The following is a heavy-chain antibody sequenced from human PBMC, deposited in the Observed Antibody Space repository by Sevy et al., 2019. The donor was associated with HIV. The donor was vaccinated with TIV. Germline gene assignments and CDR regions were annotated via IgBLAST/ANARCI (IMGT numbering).Heavy chain of an antibody. D-gene: IGHD3-3*01. CDR2: IKQDGSEK. CDR3: ARVLYYDFWSGYYSMGFDY. Sequence: RGSLRLSCAASGFTFSSYWMSWVRQAPGKGLEWVANIKQDGSEKYYVDSVKGRFTISRDNAKNSLYLQMNSLRAEDTAVYYCARVLYYDFWSGYYSMGFDYWGQGTLVTVSS. V-gene: IGHV3-7*01. J-gene: IGHJ4*02. CDR1: GFTFSSYW.